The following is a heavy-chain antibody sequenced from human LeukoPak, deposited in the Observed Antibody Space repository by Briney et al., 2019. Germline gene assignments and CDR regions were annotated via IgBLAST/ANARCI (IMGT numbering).Heavy chain of an antibody. Sequence: PGRSLRLSCAASGFTFSSYAMHWVRQAPGKGLEWVAVISYDGSNKYYADSVKGRFTISRDNSKNTLCLQMNSLRAEDTAVYYCARDSLKIAARPPHPYYYYGMDVWGQGTTVTVSS. CDR3: ARDSLKIAARPPHPYYYYGMDV. CDR2: ISYDGSNK. V-gene: IGHV3-30*04. J-gene: IGHJ6*02. CDR1: GFTFSSYA. D-gene: IGHD6-6*01.